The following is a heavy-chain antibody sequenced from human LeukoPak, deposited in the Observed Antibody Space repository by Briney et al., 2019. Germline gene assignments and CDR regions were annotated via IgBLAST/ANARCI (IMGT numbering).Heavy chain of an antibody. CDR2: IYSGGST. CDR3: ARDPGDYYFDY. V-gene: IGHV3-66*01. CDR1: GFTVSSNY. J-gene: IGHJ4*02. Sequence: GGSLRLSCVVSGFTVSSNYMSWVRQAPGKGLEWVSVIYSGGSTYYADSVKGRFTISRDNSKNTLYLQMNSLRAEDTAVYYCARDPGDYYFDYWGQGTLVTVSS. D-gene: IGHD4-17*01.